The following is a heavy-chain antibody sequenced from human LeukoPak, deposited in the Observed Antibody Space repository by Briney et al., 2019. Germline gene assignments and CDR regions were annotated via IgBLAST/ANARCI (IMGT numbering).Heavy chain of an antibody. CDR1: GFTFSSYW. Sequence: GRSLRLSCAASGFTFSSYWMHWVRQAPGKGLVWVSRINSDGSSTSYADSVKGRFTISRDNAKNTLYLQMNSLRAEDTAVYYCARGWGYGGNRVDYWGQGTLVTVSS. CDR2: INSDGSST. CDR3: ARGWGYGGNRVDY. D-gene: IGHD4-23*01. J-gene: IGHJ4*02. V-gene: IGHV3-74*01.